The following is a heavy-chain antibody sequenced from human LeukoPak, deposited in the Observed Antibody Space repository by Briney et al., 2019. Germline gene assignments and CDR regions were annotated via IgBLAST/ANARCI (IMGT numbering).Heavy chain of an antibody. Sequence: GGSLRLSCAVSGFTFDDYAMHWVRLAPGKGLEWVSGISWNRGSIGYADSVKGRFTISRDNAKNSLYLQMNSLRAEDTAVYYCARGGVYSTSAVDYWGQGTLVTVSS. J-gene: IGHJ4*02. CDR1: GFTFDDYA. CDR3: ARGGVYSTSAVDY. D-gene: IGHD6-6*01. V-gene: IGHV3-9*01. CDR2: ISWNRGSI.